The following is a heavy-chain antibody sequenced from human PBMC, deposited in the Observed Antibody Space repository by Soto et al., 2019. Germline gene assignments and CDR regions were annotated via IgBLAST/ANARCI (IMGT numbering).Heavy chain of an antibody. CDR2: IIPIFGTA. CDR1: GGTFSSYA. V-gene: IGHV1-69*13. J-gene: IGHJ6*02. D-gene: IGHD5-12*01. Sequence: GASVKVSCKASGGTFSSYAISWVRQAPGQGLEWMGGIIPIFGTANYAQKFQGRVTITADESTSTAYMELSSLRSEDTAVYYCARDRYGGYDYGYYYYYGMDVWGQGTTVTVSS. CDR3: ARDRYGGYDYGYYYYYGMDV.